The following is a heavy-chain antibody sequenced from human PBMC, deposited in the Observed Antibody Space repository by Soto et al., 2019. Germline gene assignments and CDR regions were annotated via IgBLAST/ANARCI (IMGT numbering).Heavy chain of an antibody. J-gene: IGHJ4*02. CDR2: ISGSGGST. D-gene: IGHD6-19*01. CDR1: GFTFSSYA. V-gene: IGHV3-23*01. CDR3: VFMRGSSGWLHRIYFDY. Sequence: GGSLRLSCVASGFTFSSYAMSWVRQAPGKGLEWVSAISGSGGSTYYADSVKGRFTISRDNSKNTLYLQMNSLRAEDTAVYYCVFMRGSSGWLHRIYFDYWGQGTLVTVSS.